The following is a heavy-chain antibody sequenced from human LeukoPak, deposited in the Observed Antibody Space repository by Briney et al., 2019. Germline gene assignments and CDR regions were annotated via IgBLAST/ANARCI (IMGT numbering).Heavy chain of an antibody. CDR3: VRDFRSADY. J-gene: IGHJ4*02. V-gene: IGHV3-23*01. Sequence: GGSLRLSCAASGFTFSSYAMSWVRQAPGKGLEWVSAISGSGGSTYYADSVKGRFTISRDNSKNTLYLQMNSLRADDTAVYYCVRDFRSADYWGQGTLVTVST. CDR2: ISGSGGST. CDR1: GFTFSSYA.